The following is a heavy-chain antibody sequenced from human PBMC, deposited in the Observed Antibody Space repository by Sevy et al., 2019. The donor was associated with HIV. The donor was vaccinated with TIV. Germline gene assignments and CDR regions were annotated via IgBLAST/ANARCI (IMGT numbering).Heavy chain of an antibody. CDR1: GFTFSHAW. D-gene: IGHD1-26*01. V-gene: IGHV3-15*01. Sequence: GGSLRLSCGVSGFTFSHAWMSWVRQSPGKGLEWVGRIKSKTDGGTTDYAAPVKGRFTITRDDSKNMVYLQMKSRKSEDTAVYYCTTDRRSTDSGNYRGFDYWGQGTLVTVSS. CDR3: TTDRRSTDSGNYRGFDY. J-gene: IGHJ4*02. CDR2: IKSKTDGGTT.